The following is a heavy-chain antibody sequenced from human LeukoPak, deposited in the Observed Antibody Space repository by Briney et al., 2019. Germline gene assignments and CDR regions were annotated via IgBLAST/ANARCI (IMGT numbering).Heavy chain of an antibody. CDR2: IYYSGGT. D-gene: IGHD2-8*01. CDR3: ARVNGLDWFDP. J-gene: IGHJ5*02. Sequence: SETLSLTCTVSGGSISSYYWSWIRQPPGKGLEWIGYIYYSGGTNYNPSLKSRVTTSVDTSKNQFSLKLSSVTAADTAVYYCARVNGLDWFDPWGQGTLVTVSS. V-gene: IGHV4-59*12. CDR1: GGSISSYY.